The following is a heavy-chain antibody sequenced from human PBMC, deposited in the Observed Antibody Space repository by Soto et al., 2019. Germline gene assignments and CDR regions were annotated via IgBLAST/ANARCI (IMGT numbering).Heavy chain of an antibody. D-gene: IGHD3-22*01. J-gene: IGHJ5*02. CDR1: GGSFGGYY. CDR2: INHSGST. V-gene: IGHV4-34*01. Sequence: SETLSLTCAVYGGSFGGYYWSWIRQPPGKGLEWIGEINHSGSTNYNPSLKSRVTISVDTSKNQFSLKLSSVTAADTAVYYCERVSVTMLVAGRWSDPLGKGTLGTV. CDR3: ERVSVTMLVAGRWSDP.